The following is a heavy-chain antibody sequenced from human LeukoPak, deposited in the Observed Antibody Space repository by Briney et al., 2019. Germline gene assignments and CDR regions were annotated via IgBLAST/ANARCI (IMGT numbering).Heavy chain of an antibody. CDR1: GGSISSHY. Sequence: NPSETLSLTCTVSGGSISSHYWSWIRQPPGKGLEWIGYIYYSGSTNYNPSLKGRVTISVDTSKNQFSLKLSSVTAADTAVYYCARAAGTPAALVFDYWGQGTLVTVSS. V-gene: IGHV4-59*11. J-gene: IGHJ4*02. CDR3: ARAAGTPAALVFDY. D-gene: IGHD5-18*01. CDR2: IYYSGST.